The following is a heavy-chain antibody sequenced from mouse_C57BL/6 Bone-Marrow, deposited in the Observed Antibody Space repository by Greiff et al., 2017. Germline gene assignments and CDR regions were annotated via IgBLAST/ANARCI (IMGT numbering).Heavy chain of an antibody. J-gene: IGHJ4*01. CDR2: ISNLAYSI. D-gene: IGHD1-1*01. CDR1: GFTFSDYG. V-gene: IGHV5-15*01. Sequence: EVKLMESGGGLVQPGGSLKLSCAASGFTFSDYGMAWVRQAPRKGPEWVAFISNLAYSIYYADTVTGRLTISRENAKNTLYLEMSSLRSEDTAMYYCARQYYGSSSAMDYWGQGTSVTVSS. CDR3: ARQYYGSSSAMDY.